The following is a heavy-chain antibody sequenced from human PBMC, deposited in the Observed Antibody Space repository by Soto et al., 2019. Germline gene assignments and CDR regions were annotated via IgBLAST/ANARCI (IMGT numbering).Heavy chain of an antibody. CDR2: VYYSGNT. D-gene: IGHD2-15*01. V-gene: IGHV4-59*01. CDR1: GGSLTSYY. J-gene: IGHJ4*01. Sequence: ETLRLTCSVSGGSLTSYYWTWLRRPPGKGLEWIGYVYYSGNTDYNPSLKSRVTISVDTSKNQFSLNLTSVTAADTARYDCARSYLGGNFDSWGTRSLVSVAS. CDR3: ARSYLGGNFDS.